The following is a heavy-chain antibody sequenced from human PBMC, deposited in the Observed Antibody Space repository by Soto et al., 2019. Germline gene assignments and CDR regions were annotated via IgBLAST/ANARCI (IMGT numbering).Heavy chain of an antibody. V-gene: IGHV3-33*08. CDR2: IWYDGSNK. D-gene: IGHD1-1*01. CDR1: GFIFSNNG. J-gene: IGHJ6*02. CDR3: ARLITSWNVDYYGMDV. Sequence: GGSLRLSCVGSGFIFSNNGMHWVRQTPGKGLEWVAVIWYDGSNKYYADSVKGRFTISRDNSKNTLYLQMNSLRAEDTAVYYCARLITSWNVDYYGMDVWGQGTTVTVSS.